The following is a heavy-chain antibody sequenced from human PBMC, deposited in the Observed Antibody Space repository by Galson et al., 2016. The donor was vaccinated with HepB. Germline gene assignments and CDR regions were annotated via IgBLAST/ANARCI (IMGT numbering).Heavy chain of an antibody. CDR1: GFTFSTYV. V-gene: IGHV3-30*03. CDR3: ARQAVPAARENYYGMDV. Sequence: SLRLSCAASGFTFSTYVILWVRQAPGKGLEWVAIISYDGTNKYYADSVKGRFTISRDNSKNMLFLQMNSLTTEDTAVYFCARQAVPAARENYYGMDVWGNGTTVTVFS. D-gene: IGHD2-2*01. CDR2: ISYDGTNK. J-gene: IGHJ6*04.